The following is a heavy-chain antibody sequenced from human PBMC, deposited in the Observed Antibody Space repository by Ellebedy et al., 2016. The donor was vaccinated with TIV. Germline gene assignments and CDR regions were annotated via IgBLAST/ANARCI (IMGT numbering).Heavy chain of an antibody. D-gene: IGHD5-18*01. V-gene: IGHV3-11*03. CDR2: ISSSTTYT. CDR3: ARLGEGYSYGFIFDY. Sequence: GESLKISCAASGFTFSDYYMSWIRQAPGKGLEWISYISSSTTYTNYADSVKGRFTISRDNAKNSLYLRMNSLRAADTAVYYCARLGEGYSYGFIFDYWGQGTLVTVSS. CDR1: GFTFSDYY. J-gene: IGHJ4*02.